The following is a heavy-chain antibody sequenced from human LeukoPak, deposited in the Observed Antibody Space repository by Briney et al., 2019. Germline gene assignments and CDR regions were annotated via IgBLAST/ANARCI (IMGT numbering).Heavy chain of an antibody. J-gene: IGHJ4*02. CDR2: ISTTSVM. CDR1: GFTFSSYS. CDR3: AGYRDYAFDY. Sequence: PGGSLRLSCAASGFTFSSYSMNWVRQAPGKGLEWISYISTTSVMYYADSVKGRFTISRDNAKNSLYLQMNSLRDEDTAVYYCAGYRDYAFDYWGQGTLVTVSS. D-gene: IGHD4-17*01. V-gene: IGHV3-48*02.